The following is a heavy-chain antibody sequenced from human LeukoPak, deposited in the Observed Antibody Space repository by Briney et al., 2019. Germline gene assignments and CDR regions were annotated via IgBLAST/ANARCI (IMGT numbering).Heavy chain of an antibody. CDR2: IYYSGST. CDR1: GGSISSSSYY. CDR3: ASKPSGTPYYYYGMDV. D-gene: IGHD1-7*01. J-gene: IGHJ6*02. V-gene: IGHV4-39*01. Sequence: PSETLSLTCTVSGGSISSSSYYWGWIRQPPGKGLEWIGSIYYSGSTYYNPSLKSRVTISVDTSKNQFSLKLSSVTAADTAVYYCASKPSGTPYYYYGMDVWGQGTTVTVSS.